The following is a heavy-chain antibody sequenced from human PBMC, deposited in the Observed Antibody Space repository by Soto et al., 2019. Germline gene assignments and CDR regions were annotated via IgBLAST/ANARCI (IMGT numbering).Heavy chain of an antibody. J-gene: IGHJ4*02. CDR2: ISSSSSYI. D-gene: IGHD4-17*01. CDR1: EFTFSSYS. V-gene: IGHV3-21*01. Sequence: EVQLVESGGGLVKPGGSLRLSCAASEFTFSSYSMNWVRQAPGKGLEWVSSISSSSSYIYYADSVKGRFTISRDNAKNSLYLQMNSLRAEDTAVYYCARILNGDPDYYDYWGQGTLVTVSS. CDR3: ARILNGDPDYYDY.